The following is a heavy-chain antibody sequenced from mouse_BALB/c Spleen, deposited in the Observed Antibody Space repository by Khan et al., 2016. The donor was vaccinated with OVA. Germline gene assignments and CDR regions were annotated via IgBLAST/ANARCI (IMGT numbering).Heavy chain of an antibody. CDR1: GFSLTTYG. J-gene: IGHJ3*01. Sequence: QVQLKESGPGLVAPSQSLSITCTVSGFSLTTYGVHWVRQPPGKGLEWLGVIWAGGSTNYYSALMSSLSTSKDNSKVQAFLKMNSQQTDYAAMYYCARAYYYGAWFAYWGQGTLVTVSA. CDR3: ARAYYYGAWFAY. CDR2: IWAGGST. V-gene: IGHV2-9*02. D-gene: IGHD1-1*01.